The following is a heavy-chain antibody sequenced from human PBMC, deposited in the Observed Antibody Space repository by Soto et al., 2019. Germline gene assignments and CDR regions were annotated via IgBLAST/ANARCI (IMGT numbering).Heavy chain of an antibody. V-gene: IGHV1-18*01. CDR3: ATDGVVTASPFDY. J-gene: IGHJ4*02. CDR1: GYTFSKYG. D-gene: IGHD2-21*02. Sequence: QVQLVQSGAEVKKPGASVKVSCKTSGYTFSKYGITWIRHAPGQGLEYMGWISTYNGNTDYAQKLQGRVTMTTDTSTNTAYMELRSLRSDDTALFYCATDGVVTASPFDYWGQGTLVNVSS. CDR2: ISTYNGNT.